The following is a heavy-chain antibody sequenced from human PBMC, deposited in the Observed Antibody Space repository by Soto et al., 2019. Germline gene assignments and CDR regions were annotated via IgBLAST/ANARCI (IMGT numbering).Heavy chain of an antibody. J-gene: IGHJ2*01. D-gene: IGHD6-13*01. CDR2: INAGNGNT. Sequence: QVQLVQSGAEVKKPGASVKVSCKASGYTFTSYAMHWVRQAPGQRLEWMGWINAGNGNTKYSQKFQGRVTITRDTTASTAYMEPSSQRSEDTAVYYCARATDTWYSSSWDEGYFDLWGRGTLVTVSS. CDR3: ARATDTWYSSSWDEGYFDL. CDR1: GYTFTSYA. V-gene: IGHV1-3*01.